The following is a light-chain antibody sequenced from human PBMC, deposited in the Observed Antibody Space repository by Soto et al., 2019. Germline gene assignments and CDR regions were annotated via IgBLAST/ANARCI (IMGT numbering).Light chain of an antibody. Sequence: DIQMTQSPSTLSESVEDRVTLTCRATQTIYSWLAWNQQKPGKAPNLLIYKASTFESGVPSRFSGSGSGTEFTLTISILQPDDFATYYCQQYHSSPPWTFGQGTKVEIK. J-gene: IGKJ1*01. V-gene: IGKV1-5*03. CDR1: QTIYSW. CDR2: KAS. CDR3: QQYHSSPPWT.